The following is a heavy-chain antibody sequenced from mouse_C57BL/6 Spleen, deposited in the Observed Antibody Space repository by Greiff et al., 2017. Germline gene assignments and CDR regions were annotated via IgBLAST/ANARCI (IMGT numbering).Heavy chain of an antibody. CDR1: GYTFTSYG. D-gene: IGHD3-2*02. CDR2: INPRSGNT. J-gene: IGHJ2*01. CDR3: AREGLDSSGLDY. Sequence: VQLQQSGAELARPGASVKLSCKASGYTFTSYGISWVKQRTGQGLEWIGEINPRSGNTYYNEKFKGKATLTADKSSSTAYMELRSLTSEDSAVYFCAREGLDSSGLDYWGQGTTLTVSS. V-gene: IGHV1-81*01.